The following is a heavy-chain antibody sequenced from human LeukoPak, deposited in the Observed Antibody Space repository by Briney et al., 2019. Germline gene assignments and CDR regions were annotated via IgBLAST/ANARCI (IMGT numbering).Heavy chain of an antibody. J-gene: IGHJ5*01. CDR3: ARHITYYDFWSGYYPSGFDP. V-gene: IGHV4-4*02. Sequence: PSGTLSLTCAVSGGSISSSNWWSWVRQPPGKGLGWIGEIYHSGSTNYNPSLKSRVTMSVDTSKNQFSLKVRSVTAADMAVYYCARHITYYDFWSGYYPSGFDPWGQGTLVTVSS. D-gene: IGHD3-3*01. CDR1: GGSISSSNW. CDR2: IYHSGST.